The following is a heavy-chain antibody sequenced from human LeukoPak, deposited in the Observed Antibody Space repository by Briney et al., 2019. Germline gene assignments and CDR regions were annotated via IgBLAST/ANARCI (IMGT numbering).Heavy chain of an antibody. CDR1: VFTFSSYW. Sequence: GGTLRLPCAAWVFTFSSYWTHGFRQPPAKGLVWVSRIKSDGSTTTYAGSVKGRFNISRDNAKNTLYLQMNSLRAEDTAVYYCARVVDTHFDYWGQGTLVTVSS. CDR3: ARVVDTHFDY. D-gene: IGHD5-18*01. J-gene: IGHJ4*02. CDR2: IKSDGSTT. V-gene: IGHV3-74*01.